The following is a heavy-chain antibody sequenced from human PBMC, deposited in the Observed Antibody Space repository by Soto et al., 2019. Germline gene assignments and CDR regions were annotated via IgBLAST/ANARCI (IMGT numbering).Heavy chain of an antibody. D-gene: IGHD2-21*02. CDR3: ARDLWGYCGTACYPLDV. J-gene: IGHJ6*02. CDR1: GVSISGYY. Sequence: SETLSLTCTVSGVSISGYYWSWIRQPPGKGLEWIGYMYNTGSTVYNPSFKSRVTISVDTSKNQFSLKLNSVTAADTAVYYCARDLWGYCGTACYPLDVWGQGTTVTVSS. V-gene: IGHV4-59*01. CDR2: MYNTGST.